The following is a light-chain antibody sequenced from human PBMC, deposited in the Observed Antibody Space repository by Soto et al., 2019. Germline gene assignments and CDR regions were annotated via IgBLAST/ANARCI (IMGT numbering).Light chain of an antibody. V-gene: IGKV3-20*01. CDR1: QSVSSSY. J-gene: IGKJ1*01. CDR2: GAS. CDR3: QQYGSSSWT. Sequence: EIVLTQSPGTLSLSPGERATLSCRASQSVSSSYLAWYQQKPGQAPRLLIYGASSRATGIPDRLSGSGSGTDFTLTISRLEPEDFAVYYCQQYGSSSWTFGQGPKVEIK.